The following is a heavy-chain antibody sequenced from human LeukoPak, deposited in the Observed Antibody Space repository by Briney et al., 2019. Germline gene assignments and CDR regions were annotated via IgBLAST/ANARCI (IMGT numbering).Heavy chain of an antibody. J-gene: IGHJ4*02. Sequence: SGPTLVKPTQTLTLTCTFSDFSLRTSGMCVGWIRQPQGNALEWLARIDWDDDNNYSTSLKTRLTISKDTSKNRMVLTMTNMDRVDTTAYYCAPILFESSADRFDSWGQGTLVTVSS. CDR2: IDWDDDN. V-gene: IGHV2-70*11. D-gene: IGHD3-22*01. CDR1: DFSLRTSGMC. CDR3: APILFESSADRFDS.